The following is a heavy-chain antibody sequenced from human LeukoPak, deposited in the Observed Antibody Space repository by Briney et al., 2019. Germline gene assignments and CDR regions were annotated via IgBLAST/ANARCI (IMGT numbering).Heavy chain of an antibody. CDR2: IAYVGTYT. CDR1: GFTFSDYA. V-gene: IGHV3-30*03. Sequence: PGTSLGLSCAASGFTFSDYAMHWVRQAPGKVLEWVAVIAYVGTYTHHADSLKGRFTISRDNSSDTLYLQINRLRPEDTALYYCARNKAITAFFGMDVWGQGTTVIVYS. CDR3: ARNKAITAFFGMDV. D-gene: IGHD2/OR15-2a*01. J-gene: IGHJ6*02.